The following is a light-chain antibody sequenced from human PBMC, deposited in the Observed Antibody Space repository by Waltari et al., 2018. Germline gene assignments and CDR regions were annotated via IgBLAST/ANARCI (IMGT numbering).Light chain of an antibody. CDR3: SSYTADTTRV. CDR1: SSDVGRYKY. V-gene: IGLV2-14*03. Sequence: QSPLTQPASVSGSPGQSITISCSGTSSDVGRYKYVSWFQHLPGKAPKLMIYDVNNRPSGASTRFSGSKSGNTASLTISGLQAEDEADYYCSSYTADTTRVFGGGTKLTVL. J-gene: IGLJ3*02. CDR2: DVN.